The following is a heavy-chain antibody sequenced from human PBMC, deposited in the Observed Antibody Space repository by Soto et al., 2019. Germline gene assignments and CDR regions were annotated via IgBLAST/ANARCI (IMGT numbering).Heavy chain of an antibody. J-gene: IGHJ4*02. CDR1: GFSLLARGVG. D-gene: IGHD3-16*01. V-gene: IGHV2-5*01. CDR3: AHSPWGATPDY. Sequence: SGPTLVNPTQTLTLTCTVSGFSLLARGVGVGWIRQPPGKALEWLGIIHWNDDTRYNPSLKSRLTITKDTSKDQVVLTMTNMDPLDTATYYCAHSPWGATPDYWGQGTLVTVSS. CDR2: IHWNDDT.